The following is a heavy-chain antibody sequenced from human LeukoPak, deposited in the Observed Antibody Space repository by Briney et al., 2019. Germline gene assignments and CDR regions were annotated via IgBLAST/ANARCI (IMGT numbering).Heavy chain of an antibody. Sequence: PGGSLRLSCAASGFTFSSYGMSWVRQAPGKGLEWVSAISGSGGSTYYADSVKGRFTISRDNSKSTLYLQMNSLRAEDTAVYYCAKVMGIAVVGPSYYFDYWGQGTLVTVSS. D-gene: IGHD6-19*01. J-gene: IGHJ4*02. CDR1: GFTFSSYG. CDR2: ISGSGGST. CDR3: AKVMGIAVVGPSYYFDY. V-gene: IGHV3-23*01.